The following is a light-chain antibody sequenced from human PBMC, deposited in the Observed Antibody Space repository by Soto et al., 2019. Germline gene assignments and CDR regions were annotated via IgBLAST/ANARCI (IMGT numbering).Light chain of an antibody. J-gene: IGKJ4*01. CDR2: GAS. CDR1: QSVSSSY. CDR3: QQRSNWPLT. V-gene: IGKV3D-20*02. Sequence: EIVLTQSPGTLSLSPGERATLSCRASQSVSSSYLAWYQQKPGQAPRLLIYGASSRATGIPDRFSGSGSGTDFTLTISRLEPEDFAVYYRQQRSNWPLTFGGGTKVDIK.